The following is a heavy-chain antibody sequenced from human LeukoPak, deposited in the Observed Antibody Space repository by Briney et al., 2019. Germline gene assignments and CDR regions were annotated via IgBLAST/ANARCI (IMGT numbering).Heavy chain of an antibody. CDR3: ARHRYYYDSSGYYFDY. J-gene: IGHJ4*02. CDR2: IYPGDSDT. CDR1: GYSFTSYW. D-gene: IGHD3-22*01. Sequence: GESLKISCKGSGYSFTSYWIGWVRQMPGKGLEWMGIIYPGDSDTRYSPSFQGQVTISADKSISTAYLQWSSLKASDTAMYYCARHRYYYDSSGYYFDYWGQGTLVTVSS. V-gene: IGHV5-51*01.